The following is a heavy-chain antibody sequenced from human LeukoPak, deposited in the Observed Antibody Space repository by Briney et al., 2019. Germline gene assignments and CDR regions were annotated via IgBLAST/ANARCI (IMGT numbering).Heavy chain of an antibody. CDR2: FYSGGSR. J-gene: IGHJ3*02. Sequence: PGGSPRLSCAASGFTVSSNYMSWVRQAPGKGLEWVSVFYSGGSRYYADSVKGRLTISRDNSKNTLYFQMNSLRAEDTAGYYCARGTFYGGNSPFAFDIWGQGTMVTVSS. D-gene: IGHD4-23*01. CDR1: GFTVSSNY. CDR3: ARGTFYGGNSPFAFDI. V-gene: IGHV3-53*01.